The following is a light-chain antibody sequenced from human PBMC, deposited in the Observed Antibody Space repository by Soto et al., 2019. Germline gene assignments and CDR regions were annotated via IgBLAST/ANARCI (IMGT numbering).Light chain of an antibody. V-gene: IGLV1-44*01. CDR1: SSNIGSNT. CDR2: SNN. Sequence: QAVVTQPPSASGTPGQRVTISCSGSSSNIGSNTVNWYQQLPGTAPKLLIYSNNQRPSGVPDRFSGSKSGTSASLAISGLQSEDEADYYCAAWDDSLNGRGFGTGTKLTVL. CDR3: AAWDDSLNGRG. J-gene: IGLJ1*01.